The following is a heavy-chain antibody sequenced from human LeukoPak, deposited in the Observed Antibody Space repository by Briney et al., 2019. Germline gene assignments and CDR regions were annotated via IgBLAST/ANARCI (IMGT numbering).Heavy chain of an antibody. J-gene: IGHJ4*02. V-gene: IGHV3-30*02. Sequence: GGSLRLSCAASGFTVSSNYMSWVRQAPGKGLEWVAFIRYDGSNKYYADSVKGRFTISRDNSKNTLYLQMNSLRAEDTAVYYCAKIELTGDDYFDYWGQGTLVTVSS. CDR1: GFTVSSNY. CDR3: AKIELTGDDYFDY. D-gene: IGHD7-27*01. CDR2: IRYDGSNK.